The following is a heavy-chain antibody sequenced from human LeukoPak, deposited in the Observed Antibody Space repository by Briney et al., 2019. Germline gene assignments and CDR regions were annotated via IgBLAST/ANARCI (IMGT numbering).Heavy chain of an antibody. V-gene: IGHV3-21*01. J-gene: IGHJ4*02. CDR3: ARTYYGSGSYSYYFDY. CDR2: ISSSSSYI. CDR1: GFTFSSYS. Sequence: PGGSLRLSCAASGFTFSSYSMNWARQAPGKGLEWVSSISSSSSYIYYADSVKGRFTISRDNAKNSLYLQMNSLRAEDTAVYYCARTYYGSGSYSYYFDYWGQGTLVTVSS. D-gene: IGHD3-10*01.